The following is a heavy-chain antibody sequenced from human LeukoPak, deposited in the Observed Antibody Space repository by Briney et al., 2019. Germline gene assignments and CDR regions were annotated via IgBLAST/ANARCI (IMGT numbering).Heavy chain of an antibody. V-gene: IGHV1-69*05. D-gene: IGHD1-1*01. Sequence: SVKVSCKASGGTFSSYAISWVRQAPGQGLEWMGRIIPIFGTANYAQKFQGRVTITTDESTSTAYMELSSLRSEDTAVYYCARVSRWNRHDAFDIWGQGTMVIVSS. J-gene: IGHJ3*02. CDR1: GGTFSSYA. CDR2: IIPIFGTA. CDR3: ARVSRWNRHDAFDI.